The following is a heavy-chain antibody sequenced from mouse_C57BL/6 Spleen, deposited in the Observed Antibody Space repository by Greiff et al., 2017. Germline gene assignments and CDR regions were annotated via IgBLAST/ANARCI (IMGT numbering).Heavy chain of an antibody. CDR2: IYPGDGDT. V-gene: IGHV1-80*01. CDR1: GYAFSSYW. CDR3: ARYGDYDEGACDY. D-gene: IGHD2-4*01. J-gene: IGHJ2*01. Sequence: VNLVESGAELVKPGASVKISCKASGYAFSSYWMNWVKQRPGKGLEWIGQIYPGDGDTNYNGKFKGKATLTADKSSSTAYMQLSSLTSEDSAVYFGARYGDYDEGACDYWGQGTTLTVSS.